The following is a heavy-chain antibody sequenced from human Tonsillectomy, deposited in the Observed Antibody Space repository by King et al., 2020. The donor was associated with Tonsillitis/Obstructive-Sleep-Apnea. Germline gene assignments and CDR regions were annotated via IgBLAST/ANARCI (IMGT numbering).Heavy chain of an antibody. Sequence: QLQESGPGLVKPSETLSLTCNVSGGSISSSSYYWGWIRQPPGKGLEWIGSIYYSGSAYYNPSLKSRVTISVDTSKNRFSLNLSSVTAADTAVYYCARHIEFPVYDFDYWGQGTLVTVSS. V-gene: IGHV4-39*01. J-gene: IGHJ4*02. CDR1: GGSISSSSYY. CDR2: IYYSGSA. CDR3: ARHIEFPVYDFDY. D-gene: IGHD2-15*01.